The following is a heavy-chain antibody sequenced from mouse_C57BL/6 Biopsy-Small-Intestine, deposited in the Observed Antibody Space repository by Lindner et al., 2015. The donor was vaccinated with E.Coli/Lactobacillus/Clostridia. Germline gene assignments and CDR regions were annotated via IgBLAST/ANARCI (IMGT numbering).Heavy chain of an antibody. Sequence: SVKVSCKASGGTFSNSAISWVRQAPGQGLEWIGLIVPIVGTPNYAQSFLGRVSITADESTSTAYMELNSLTFEDTAVYYCARDDEVWGQGTLVTVSS. D-gene: IGHD2-3*01. CDR3: ARDDEV. J-gene: IGHJ4*01. CDR2: IVPIVGTP. CDR1: GGTFSNSA. V-gene: IGHV1-64*01.